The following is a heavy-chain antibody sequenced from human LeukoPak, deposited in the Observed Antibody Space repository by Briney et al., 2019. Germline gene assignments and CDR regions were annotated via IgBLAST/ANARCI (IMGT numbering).Heavy chain of an antibody. V-gene: IGHV4-59*01. Sequence: PSETLSLPCSVSVGSISIYYWSWIRQPPGKGLEWIGYIHYSGNTNYNPPLKSRVTISVDTSKNQFSLKLSSVTAADTAVYYCARQGVCSSTSCYRSGVDVWGQGTTVTVSS. J-gene: IGHJ6*02. CDR2: IHYSGNT. CDR1: VGSISIYY. CDR3: ARQGVCSSTSCYRSGVDV. D-gene: IGHD2-2*01.